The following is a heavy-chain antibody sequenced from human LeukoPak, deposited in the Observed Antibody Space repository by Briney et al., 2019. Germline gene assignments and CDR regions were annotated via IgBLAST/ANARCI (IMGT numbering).Heavy chain of an antibody. Sequence: GGSLRLSCAASGFTVSSNYMSWVRHAPGKGLEWVSVIYSGGSTYYADSVKGRFTISRDNSKNTLYLQMNSLRAEDTAVYYCARDCTYYYDSSGYYTPCDAFDIWGQGTMVTVSS. D-gene: IGHD3-22*01. CDR1: GFTVSSNY. CDR3: ARDCTYYYDSSGYYTPCDAFDI. J-gene: IGHJ3*02. CDR2: IYSGGST. V-gene: IGHV3-53*01.